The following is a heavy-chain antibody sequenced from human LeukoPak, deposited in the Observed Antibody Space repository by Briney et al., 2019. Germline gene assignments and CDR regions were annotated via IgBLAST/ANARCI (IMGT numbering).Heavy chain of an antibody. CDR1: GGSISSFY. J-gene: IGHJ4*02. CDR2: IHKTGTT. V-gene: IGHV4-59*12. D-gene: IGHD5-24*01. CDR3: ARMAGGWLQLIDY. Sequence: TSETLSLTCTVSGGSISSFYWSWIRQPPGKGLEWIGNIHKTGTTNYNPSLKGRVTLSVDTSNNQFSLKLSSVTAADTAVYYCARMAGGWLQLIDYWGQGTLVTVSS.